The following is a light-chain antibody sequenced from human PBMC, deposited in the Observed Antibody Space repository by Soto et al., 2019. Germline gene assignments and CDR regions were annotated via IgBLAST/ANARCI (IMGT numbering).Light chain of an antibody. CDR2: GAS. Sequence: EIVLTQSPGTLSLSPGERATLSCRAIQSVSSSYLAWYQQKPGQAPRLLIYGASSRATAIPDRFSGIGSGTDFTLTISRLEPEDFAVYYCQQYSSSPLTFGGGTKVDIK. V-gene: IGKV3-20*01. CDR1: QSVSSSY. CDR3: QQYSSSPLT. J-gene: IGKJ4*01.